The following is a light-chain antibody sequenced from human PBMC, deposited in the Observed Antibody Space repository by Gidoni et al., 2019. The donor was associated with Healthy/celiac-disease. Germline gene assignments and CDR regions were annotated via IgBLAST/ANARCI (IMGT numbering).Light chain of an antibody. CDR1: QSVSSSY. Sequence: EIVLTQSPGTLSLSPGERATLSCRASQSVSSSYLAWYQQKPGLIYGASSRATGIPDRFSGSGSGTDFTLTISRLEPEDFAVYYCQQYGSSHRTFGQGTKVEIK. CDR2: GAS. V-gene: IGKV3-20*01. J-gene: IGKJ1*01. CDR3: QQYGSSHRT.